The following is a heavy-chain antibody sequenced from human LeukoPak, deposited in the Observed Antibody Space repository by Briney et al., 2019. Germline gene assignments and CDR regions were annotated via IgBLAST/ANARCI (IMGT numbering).Heavy chain of an antibody. CDR2: IHHSGST. J-gene: IGHJ2*01. CDR1: GGSISSGGYS. CDR3: ARGAHGSLDRKLLWFGESPYCYFDL. D-gene: IGHD3-10*01. Sequence: SETLSLTCAVSGGSISSGGYSWSWIRQPPGKGLEWIGYIHHSGSTYYNPSLKSRVTISVDRSKNQFSLKLSSVTAADTAVYYCARGAHGSLDRKLLWFGESPYCYFDLWGRGTLVTVSS. V-gene: IGHV4-30-2*01.